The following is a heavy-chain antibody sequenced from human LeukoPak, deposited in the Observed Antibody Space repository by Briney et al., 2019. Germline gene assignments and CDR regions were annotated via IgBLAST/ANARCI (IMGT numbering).Heavy chain of an antibody. J-gene: IGHJ4*02. Sequence: ASVKVSCKASGYTFTDYFIHWVRQAPGQGLEWMGWVNPHSGGRNFAQEFQGRVTMTRDTSSTTAYLELSGLTSDDTAMYYCAKVRDRLSSFYPAAWGQGTLVTVSS. CDR3: AKVRDRLSSFYPAA. D-gene: IGHD6-13*01. V-gene: IGHV1-2*02. CDR2: VNPHSGGR. CDR1: GYTFTDYF.